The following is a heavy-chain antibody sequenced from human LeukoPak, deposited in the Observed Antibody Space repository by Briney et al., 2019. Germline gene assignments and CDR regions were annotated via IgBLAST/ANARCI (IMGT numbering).Heavy chain of an antibody. CDR2: IFYSGTT. CDR3: AKRGGTTRGAFDL. V-gene: IGHV4-59*08. J-gene: IGHJ3*01. Sequence: SETLSLTCTVSGGAISGYYWSWIRQPPGKGLEWIGYIFYSGTTNYNPSLKSRVTISVDTSKKRFSLKLSSVTAADTAVYYCAKRGGTTRGAFDLWGQGTIVTVSS. CDR1: GGAISGYY. D-gene: IGHD1-14*01.